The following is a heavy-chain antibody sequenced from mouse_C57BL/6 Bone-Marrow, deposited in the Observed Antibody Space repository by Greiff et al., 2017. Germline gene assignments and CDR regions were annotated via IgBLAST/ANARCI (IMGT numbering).Heavy chain of an antibody. D-gene: IGHD1-1*01. CDR3: TSNPYYDGSSLAMDY. Sequence: EVMLVESGGGLVKPGGSLKLSCAASGFTFSSYTMSWVRQTPEKRLEWVATIHGGGVNTYYPASVKGRFTISRDNAKNPLYLQMRSLCSEDTALYYGTSNPYYDGSSLAMDYWGQGTLVTVSS. CDR1: GFTFSSYT. J-gene: IGHJ4*01. V-gene: IGHV5-9*01. CDR2: IHGGGVNT.